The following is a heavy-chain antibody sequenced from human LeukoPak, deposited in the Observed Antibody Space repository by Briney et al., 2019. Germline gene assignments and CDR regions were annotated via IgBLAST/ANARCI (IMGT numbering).Heavy chain of an antibody. CDR3: ARGSQDAGYSSGWYHFYYFDY. D-gene: IGHD6-19*01. CDR2: IYTSGST. Sequence: SETLSLTCTVSGGSISSYYWSWIRQPAGKGLEWIGRIYTSGSTNYNPSLKSQVTMSVDTSKNQFSLKLSSVTAADTAVYYCARGSQDAGYSSGWYHFYYFDYWGQGTLVTVSS. J-gene: IGHJ4*02. V-gene: IGHV4-4*07. CDR1: GGSISSYY.